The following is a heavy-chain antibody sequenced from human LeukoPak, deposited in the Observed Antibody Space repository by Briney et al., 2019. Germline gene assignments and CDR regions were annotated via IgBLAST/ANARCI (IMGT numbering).Heavy chain of an antibody. CDR1: GFTFNNCD. D-gene: IGHD3-10*01. V-gene: IGHV3-30-3*01. J-gene: IGHJ4*02. CDR2: ISYNGNNK. CDR3: ARDCCGEWYFFDL. Sequence: PGGSLRLSCAASGFTFNNCDMHWVRQAPGKGLEWVAGISYNGNNKYYTDSVKGRFTVSRDNSKNTLYLQMNSLRAEDTAVYYCARDCCGEWYFFDLWGQGALVTVSS.